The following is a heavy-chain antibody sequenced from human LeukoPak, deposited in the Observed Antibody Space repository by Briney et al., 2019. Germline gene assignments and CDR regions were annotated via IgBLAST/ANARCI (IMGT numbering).Heavy chain of an antibody. Sequence: SETLSLTCTVSGGSISSYYWSWIRQPPGKGLEWIGYIYTSGSTNYNPSLKSRVTISVDTSKNQFSLKLSSVTAADTAVYYCARLRHCDSSGYYYGWYYIDYWGQGTLVTVSS. V-gene: IGHV4-4*09. D-gene: IGHD3-22*01. J-gene: IGHJ4*02. CDR1: GGSISSYY. CDR3: ARLRHCDSSGYYYGWYYIDY. CDR2: IYTSGST.